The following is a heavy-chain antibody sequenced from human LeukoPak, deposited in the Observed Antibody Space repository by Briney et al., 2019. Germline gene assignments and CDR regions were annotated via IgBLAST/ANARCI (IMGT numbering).Heavy chain of an antibody. Sequence: GGSLRLSCEASGFTFSNAWMSWVRQAPGKGLEWVGRIKSKTDGGTTDYAAPVKGRFTISRDDSKNTLYLQMNSLKTEDTAVYYCTTTYYDYVWGSYRYVDYWGQGTLVTVSS. V-gene: IGHV3-15*01. CDR3: TTTYYDYVWGSYRYVDY. CDR1: GFTFSNAW. J-gene: IGHJ4*02. D-gene: IGHD3-16*02. CDR2: IKSKTDGGTT.